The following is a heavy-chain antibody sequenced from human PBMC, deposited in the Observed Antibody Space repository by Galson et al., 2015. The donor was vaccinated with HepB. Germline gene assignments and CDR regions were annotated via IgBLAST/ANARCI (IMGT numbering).Heavy chain of an antibody. CDR2: INTNTGNP. V-gene: IGHV7-4-1*02. J-gene: IGHJ4*02. Sequence: SVMVSGKAAGYTGTSSAMNGVRQAPGQGLEWMGWINTNTGNPTYAQGFTGRFVFSLDTSVSTAYLQISSLKAEDTAVYYCAGSTLTTLDYWGQGTLVTVSS. CDR3: AGSTLTTLDY. CDR1: GYTGTSSA. D-gene: IGHD4-17*01.